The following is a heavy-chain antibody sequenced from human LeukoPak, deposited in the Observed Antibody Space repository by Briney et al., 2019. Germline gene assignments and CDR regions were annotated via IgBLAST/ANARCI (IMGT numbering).Heavy chain of an antibody. CDR2: IYYSGST. D-gene: IGHD3-10*01. J-gene: IGHJ6*03. Sequence: SETLSLTCTVSGASISSSSYYWGWIRQPPGKGLEWLGSIYYSGSTYYNPSLKSRVTISVDTSKNHFSLKLSSVTAADTAVYYCARLAGFGARGPNPDINYYYYYMDVWGKGTTVTVSS. CDR1: GASISSSSYY. CDR3: ARLAGFGARGPNPDINYYYYYMDV. V-gene: IGHV4-39*01.